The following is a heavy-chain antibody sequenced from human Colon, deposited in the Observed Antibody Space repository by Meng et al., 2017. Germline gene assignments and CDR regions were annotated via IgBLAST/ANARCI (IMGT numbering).Heavy chain of an antibody. CDR1: GGSISSSNSN. J-gene: IGHJ5*02. CDR3: TKAGALSGSHHP. CDR2: IYYTGNT. V-gene: IGHV4-39*07. Sequence: SETLSLTCTVSGGSISSSNSNWGWIRQPPGQGLEWIGSIYYTGNTYYNPSLKSRVTISVDTSKNQFSLKLSSVTAADTAIYYCTKAGALSGSHHPWGQGTLVTVSS. D-gene: IGHD1-26*01.